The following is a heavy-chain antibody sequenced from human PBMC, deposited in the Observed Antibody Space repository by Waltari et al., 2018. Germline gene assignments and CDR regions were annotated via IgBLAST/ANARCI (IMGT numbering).Heavy chain of an antibody. CDR1: GFTFSSYA. D-gene: IGHD3-3*01. CDR2: ISGSGGST. Sequence: EVQLLESGGGLVQPGGSLRLSCAASGFTFSSYAMSWVRQAPGKGLEWVSAISGSGGSTYYAESVKGRFTISRDNSKNTLYLQMNSLRAEDTAVYYCAKDRSITIFGVVLSSAFDIWGQGTMVTVSS. CDR3: AKDRSITIFGVVLSSAFDI. V-gene: IGHV3-23*01. J-gene: IGHJ3*02.